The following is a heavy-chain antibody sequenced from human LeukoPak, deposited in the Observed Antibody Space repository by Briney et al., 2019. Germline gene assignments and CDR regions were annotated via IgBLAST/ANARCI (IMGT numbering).Heavy chain of an antibody. V-gene: IGHV4-39*07. D-gene: IGHD6-19*01. CDR3: ARGTLYRGWSYYLDF. J-gene: IGHJ4*02. CDR1: GGSISSSSYY. CDR2: VYYSGTT. Sequence: SETLSLTCTVSGGSISSSSYYWGWIRQPPGKALEWIGSVYYSGTTSYNPSLKSRVTISVDMSKNHFSLRLRSVTAADTAMYYCARGTLYRGWSYYLDFWGQGSQVTVSS.